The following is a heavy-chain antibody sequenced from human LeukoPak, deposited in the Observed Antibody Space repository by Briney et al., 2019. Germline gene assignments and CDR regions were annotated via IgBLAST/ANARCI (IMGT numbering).Heavy chain of an antibody. J-gene: IGHJ4*02. CDR1: GYMFTGYY. Sequence: ATVKVSCKPSGYMFTGYYMHWVRQAPGQGLEWMGWINPNSGGTNYAQKVQGRVTITRDTSISTAYMELSSLRSDDTAVYYCARGYCSGDCFTLFGYWGQGTLVTVSS. CDR3: ARGYCSGDCFTLFGY. V-gene: IGHV1-2*02. CDR2: INPNSGGT. D-gene: IGHD2-21*02.